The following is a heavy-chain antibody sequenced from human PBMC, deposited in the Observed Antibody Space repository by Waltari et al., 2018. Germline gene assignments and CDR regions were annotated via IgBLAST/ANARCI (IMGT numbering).Heavy chain of an antibody. CDR1: GYSLSRGYS. CDR3: ARSITIFGVVISYFDY. D-gene: IGHD3-3*01. Sequence: QVQLQASGPGLVKPSETLSLTCAVSGYSLSRGYSWGWLLQPPGKGLEWIGSIYHSGSTDYNPSLKSRVTISVDTSKNQFSLKLSSVTAADTAVYYCARSITIFGVVISYFDYWGQGTLVTVSS. J-gene: IGHJ4*02. V-gene: IGHV4-38-2*01. CDR2: IYHSGST.